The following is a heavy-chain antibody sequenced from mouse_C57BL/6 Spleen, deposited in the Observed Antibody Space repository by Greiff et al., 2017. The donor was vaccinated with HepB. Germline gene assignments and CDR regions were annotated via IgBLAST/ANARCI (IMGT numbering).Heavy chain of an antibody. CDR2: ISSGGSYT. D-gene: IGHD2-4*01. CDR1: GFTFSSYG. Sequence: EVKLMESGGDLVKPGGSLKLSCAASGFTFSSYGMSWVRQTPDKRLEWVATISSGGSYTYYPDSVKGRFTISRDNAKNTLYLQMSSLKSEDTAMYYCARHDDYDGKNYFDYWGQGTTLTVSS. V-gene: IGHV5-6*01. CDR3: ARHDDYDGKNYFDY. J-gene: IGHJ2*01.